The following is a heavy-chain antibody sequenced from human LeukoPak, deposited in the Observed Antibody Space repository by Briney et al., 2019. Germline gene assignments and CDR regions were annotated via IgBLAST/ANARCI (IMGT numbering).Heavy chain of an antibody. CDR2: IYHSGST. Sequence: SETLSLTCTVSGYSISSGYYWGWIRQPPGKGLEWIGSIYHSGSTYHNPSLKSRVIISVDTSKNQFSLKLNSVTAADTAVYFCARESVGELNYWGQGTLVTVSS. D-gene: IGHD3-10*01. CDR3: ARESVGELNY. CDR1: GYSISSGYY. J-gene: IGHJ4*02. V-gene: IGHV4-38-2*02.